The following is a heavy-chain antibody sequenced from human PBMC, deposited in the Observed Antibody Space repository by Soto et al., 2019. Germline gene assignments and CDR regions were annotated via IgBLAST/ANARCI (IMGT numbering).Heavy chain of an antibody. Sequence: QAQLMQSGAEVKKPGSSVKVSCKASGGTFSGYAINWVRQAPGQGLEWMGGIIPLLGITDYGQKFQGRITIAADESTSAAYMDLRGLRSEDTAVYYCARDPRSITGTTSSEDVQHWGQGTLVSVSS. CDR3: ARDPRSITGTTSSEDVQH. CDR1: GGTFSGYA. J-gene: IGHJ1*01. D-gene: IGHD1-20*01. V-gene: IGHV1-69*01. CDR2: IIPLLGIT.